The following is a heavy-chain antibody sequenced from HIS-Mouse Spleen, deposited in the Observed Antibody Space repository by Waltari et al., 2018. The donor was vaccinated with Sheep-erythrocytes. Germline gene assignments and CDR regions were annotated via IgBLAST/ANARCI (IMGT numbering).Heavy chain of an antibody. CDR1: GLTFSSYS. D-gene: IGHD1-26*01. CDR3: ARVASGATFDY. Sequence: EVQLVESGGGLVKPGGSLRLSCAASGLTFSSYSMHWVRQAPGKGLWGVSSLSRSSSYKSYANSVKGLFTISRDNAKNSLYLQMNSLRAEDTAVYYCARVASGATFDYWGQGTLVTVSS. CDR2: LSRSSSYK. J-gene: IGHJ4*02. V-gene: IGHV3-21*01.